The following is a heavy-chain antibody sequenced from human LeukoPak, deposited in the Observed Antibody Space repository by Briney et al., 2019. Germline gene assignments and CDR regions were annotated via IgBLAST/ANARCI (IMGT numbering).Heavy chain of an antibody. D-gene: IGHD1-26*01. CDR1: GFTFSDYY. CDR2: ISSSGSTI. J-gene: IGHJ5*02. Sequence: GGSLRLSCAASGFTFSDYYMSWVRQAPGKGLEWVSYISSSGSTIYYADSVKGRFTISRDNAKNSLCLQMNSLRAEDTAVYYCARDNGAMNFDPWGQGTLVTVSS. V-gene: IGHV3-11*01. CDR3: ARDNGAMNFDP.